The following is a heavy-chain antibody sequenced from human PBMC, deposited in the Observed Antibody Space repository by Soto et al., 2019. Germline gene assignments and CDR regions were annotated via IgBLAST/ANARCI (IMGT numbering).Heavy chain of an antibody. Sequence: ASVKVSCKASGYTFTSYYMHWVRQAPGQGLEWMGIINPSGGSTSYAQKFQGRVTMTRDTSTNTVYMELSSLRSEDTAVYYCARDPNVYDSSGYYPSSLFDYWGQGTLVTVSS. J-gene: IGHJ4*02. CDR3: ARDPNVYDSSGYYPSSLFDY. V-gene: IGHV1-46*01. CDR2: INPSGGST. CDR1: GYTFTSYY. D-gene: IGHD3-22*01.